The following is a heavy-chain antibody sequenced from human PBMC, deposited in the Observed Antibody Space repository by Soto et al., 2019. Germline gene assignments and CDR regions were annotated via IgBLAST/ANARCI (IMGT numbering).Heavy chain of an antibody. CDR3: AGXLLFYDSNGFSWYAALDI. D-gene: IGHD3-22*01. V-gene: IGHV4-30-2*01. CDR2: IYQSGST. Sequence: PSETLSLTCPGSGGSLSSSAYSWSWLRQPPGKGMGWIGFIYQSGSTYYNPSLKSRVTMSLDTPKNQFSLKLSYVSAAVTAVYYCAGXLLFYDSNGFSWYAALDIWGQGTMGTVS. J-gene: IGHJ3*02. CDR1: GGSLSSSAYS.